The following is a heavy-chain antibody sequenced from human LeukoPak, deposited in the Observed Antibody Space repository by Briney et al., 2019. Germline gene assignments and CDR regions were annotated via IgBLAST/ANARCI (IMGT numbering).Heavy chain of an antibody. CDR3: ARDLRGYRYGGYPYFYGMDV. V-gene: IGHV3-13*01. Sequence: GGSLRLSCAVSGFTFSSQDLHWVRQAAGKGLKWVSTIGTTGDTFYPDSVKGRFTISGESAKTSLYLQMNSLRAGDTAVYYCARDLRGYRYGGYPYFYGMDVWGQGTTVTVSS. CDR1: GFTFSSQD. CDR2: IGTTGDT. J-gene: IGHJ6*02. D-gene: IGHD5-18*01.